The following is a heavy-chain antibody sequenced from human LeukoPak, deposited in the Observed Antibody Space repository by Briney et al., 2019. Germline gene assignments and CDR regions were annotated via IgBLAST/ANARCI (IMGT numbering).Heavy chain of an antibody. J-gene: IGHJ4*02. D-gene: IGHD6-13*01. CDR2: IYHSGST. V-gene: IGHV4-30-2*01. CDR3: ARGPGYSSSWYDY. Sequence: SETLSLTCAVSGGSISSGGYSWSWIRQPPGKGLEWIGYIYHSGSTYYNPSLKSRVTISVDRCKNQFSLKLSSVTAADTAVYYCARGPGYSSSWYDYWGQGTLVTVSS. CDR1: GGSISSGGYS.